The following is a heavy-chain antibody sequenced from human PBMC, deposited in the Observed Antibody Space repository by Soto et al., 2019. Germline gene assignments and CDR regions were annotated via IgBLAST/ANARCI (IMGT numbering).Heavy chain of an antibody. CDR1: GFTFSSYA. CDR3: ARDPVTTLSFDH. D-gene: IGHD4-4*01. CDR2: ISYDGSNK. J-gene: IGHJ4*02. Sequence: GGSLRLSCAASGFTFSSYAMHWVRQAPGKGLEWVAVISYDGSNKYYADSVKGRFTISRDNSKNTLYLQMNSLRAEDTAVYYCARDPVTTLSFDHWGQGTLVTVSS. V-gene: IGHV3-30-3*01.